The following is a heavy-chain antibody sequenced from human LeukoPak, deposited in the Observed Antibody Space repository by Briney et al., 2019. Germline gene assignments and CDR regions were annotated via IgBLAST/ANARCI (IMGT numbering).Heavy chain of an antibody. D-gene: IGHD5-24*01. J-gene: IGHJ4*02. CDR3: ARSMATITFSFDY. V-gene: IGHV3-21*01. CDR2: ISSGSSYI. Sequence: GGSLRLSCAASGFTFSTYSMDWVRQAPGQGLEWVASISSGSSYIYYADSVKGRFTISRDNVKNSLYLQMNSLRAEDTAVYYCARSMATITFSFDYWGQGTLVTVSS. CDR1: GFTFSTYS.